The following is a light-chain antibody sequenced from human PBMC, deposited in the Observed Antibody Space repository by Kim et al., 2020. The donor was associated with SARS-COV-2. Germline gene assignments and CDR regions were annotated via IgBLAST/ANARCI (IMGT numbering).Light chain of an antibody. V-gene: IGKV3-15*01. CDR2: GAS. CDR3: QQSNLWPPEYT. J-gene: IGKJ2*01. Sequence: SPGERVTLSCRASQSVNTNLAWYQQKPGQAPRLLIHGASSRATGIPARFSGSGSGTEFTLTISSLQSDDFAIYYCQQSNLWPPEYTFGQGTKLEIK. CDR1: QSVNTN.